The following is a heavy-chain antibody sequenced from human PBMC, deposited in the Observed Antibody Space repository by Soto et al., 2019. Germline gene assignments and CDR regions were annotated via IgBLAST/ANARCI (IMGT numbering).Heavy chain of an antibody. CDR2: ISNTGAKT. V-gene: IGHV3-23*01. J-gene: IGHJ6*03. CDR3: AKGGNTNNNYYYYMDV. CDR1: GFTFSDYA. Sequence: EVQLLESGGGLVQPGGSLRLSCAASGFTFSDYALSWVRQAPGEGPEWVSTISNTGAKTYYAESVKGRITVSRDNFKNTLSLQMNSLSAADTAVYYCAKGGNTNNNYYYYMDVWGKGTAVTVSS. D-gene: IGHD2-15*01.